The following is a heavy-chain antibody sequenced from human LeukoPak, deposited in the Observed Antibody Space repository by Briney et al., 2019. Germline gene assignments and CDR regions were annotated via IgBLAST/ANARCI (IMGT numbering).Heavy chain of an antibody. Sequence: GGSLRLXCAASGFTFSSYAMSWVRRAPGKGLEWVSAISGSGGSTYYADSVKGRFTISRDNSKNTLYLQMNSLRAEDTAVYYCAKTGSSGYYHHWGQGTLVTVSS. CDR2: ISGSGGST. CDR1: GFTFSSYA. V-gene: IGHV3-23*01. J-gene: IGHJ4*02. CDR3: AKTGSSGYYHH. D-gene: IGHD3-3*01.